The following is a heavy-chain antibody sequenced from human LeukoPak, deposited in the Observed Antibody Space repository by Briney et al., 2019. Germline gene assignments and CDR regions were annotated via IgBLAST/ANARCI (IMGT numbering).Heavy chain of an antibody. Sequence: ASVKVSCKASGYTFTSYDINWVRQATGQGLEWMGWMNPNSGNTGYAQKFEGRVTMTRNTSISTAYMELSSLRSEDTAVYYCARAPYSSSPWFDYWGQGTLVTVSS. J-gene: IGHJ4*02. CDR2: MNPNSGNT. CDR1: GYTFTSYD. CDR3: ARAPYSSSPWFDY. D-gene: IGHD6-6*01. V-gene: IGHV1-8*01.